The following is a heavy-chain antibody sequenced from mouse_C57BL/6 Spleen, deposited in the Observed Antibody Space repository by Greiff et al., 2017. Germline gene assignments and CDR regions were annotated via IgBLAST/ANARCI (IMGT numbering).Heavy chain of an antibody. CDR3: ASYYGSSYGYFDV. Sequence: EVKLMESGPGLVKPSQSLSLTCSVTGYSITSGYYWNWIRQFPGNKLEWMGYISYDGSNNYNPSLKNRISITRDTSKNQFFLKLNSVTTEDTATYYSASYYGSSYGYFDVWGTGTTVTVSS. D-gene: IGHD1-1*01. V-gene: IGHV3-6*01. CDR1: GYSITSGYY. J-gene: IGHJ1*03. CDR2: ISYDGSN.